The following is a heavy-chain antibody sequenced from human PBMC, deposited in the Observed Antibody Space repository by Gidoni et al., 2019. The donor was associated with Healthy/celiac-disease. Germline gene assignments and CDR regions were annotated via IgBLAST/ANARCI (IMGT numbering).Heavy chain of an antibody. V-gene: IGHV3-30-3*01. CDR1: GFNFSGYA. CDR2: ISYDGSNN. Sequence: QVQRVESGGGVVQPGRSRRLSCAAAGFNFSGYAMNWVRQAPGKGRAWVAVISYDGSNNYSAAAVKGRFTISRDTSKTTLYLQMNSLSAEDTAVYYCASDPVGYSSGYCPCWFDPWGQGTLVTVSS. D-gene: IGHD6-19*01. J-gene: IGHJ5*02. CDR3: ASDPVGYSSGYCPCWFDP.